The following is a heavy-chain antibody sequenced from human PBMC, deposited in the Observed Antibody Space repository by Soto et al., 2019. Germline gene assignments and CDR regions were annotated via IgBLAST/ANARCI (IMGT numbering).Heavy chain of an antibody. CDR2: IIPIFGTA. V-gene: IGHV1-69*12. CDR1: GGTFSSYA. CDR3: ARPRYCSGGSCLYYFDY. J-gene: IGHJ4*02. D-gene: IGHD2-15*01. Sequence: QVQLVQSGAEVKKPGSSVKVSCKASGGTFSSYAISWVRQAPGQGLEWMGGIIPIFGTANYAQKFQSRVTITADESTSTAYMELSSLRSEDTAVYYCARPRYCSGGSCLYYFDYWGQGTLVTVSS.